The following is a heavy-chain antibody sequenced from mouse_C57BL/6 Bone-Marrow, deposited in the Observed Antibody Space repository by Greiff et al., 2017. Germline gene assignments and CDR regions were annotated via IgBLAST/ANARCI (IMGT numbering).Heavy chain of an antibody. CDR2: ILPGSGST. CDR3: ARNYGSSYPSYWYFDV. Sequence: VQRVESGAELMKPGASVKISCKATGYTFSSYWIEWVKQRPGHGLEWIGEILPGSGSTNYNEKFKGKATFTADTSSNTAYMQLSSLTSEDSAVYYCARNYGSSYPSYWYFDVWGAGTTVTVSS. CDR1: GYTFSSYW. V-gene: IGHV1-9*01. D-gene: IGHD1-1*01. J-gene: IGHJ1*01.